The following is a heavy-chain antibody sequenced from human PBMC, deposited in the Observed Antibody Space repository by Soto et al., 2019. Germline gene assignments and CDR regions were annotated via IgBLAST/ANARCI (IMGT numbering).Heavy chain of an antibody. D-gene: IGHD3-10*01. Sequence: RRLSCEASGFTLTTYTMNWVRQASGKGLEWVSSITSSSGHIYYADSVKGRFTISRDNARNSLYLQMNSLRAEDTAVYYCVRERGLSSFYGMDVWGQGTTVTVSS. J-gene: IGHJ6*02. CDR1: GFTLTTYT. CDR2: ITSSSGHI. CDR3: VRERGLSSFYGMDV. V-gene: IGHV3-21*01.